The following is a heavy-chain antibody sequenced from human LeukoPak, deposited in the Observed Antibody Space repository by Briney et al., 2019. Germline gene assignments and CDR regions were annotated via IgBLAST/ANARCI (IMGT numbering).Heavy chain of an antibody. J-gene: IGHJ3*02. CDR2: ISSSSSTI. V-gene: IGHV3-48*01. D-gene: IGHD3-16*02. Sequence: GGSLRLSCAASGFTFSSYSMNWVRQAPGKGLEWVSYISSSSSTIYYADSVKGRFTISRDNAKNSLYLQMNSLRAEDTAVYYCARDPSYDAFDIWGQGTMVTVSS. CDR3: ARDPSYDAFDI. CDR1: GFTFSSYS.